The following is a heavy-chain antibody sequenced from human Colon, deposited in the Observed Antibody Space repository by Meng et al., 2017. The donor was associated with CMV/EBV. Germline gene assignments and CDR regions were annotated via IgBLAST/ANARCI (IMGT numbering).Heavy chain of an antibody. CDR3: AAITAATVTLYGMDV. Sequence: GRSLRLSCAASGNTFSNAWMSWVRQAPGKVLEWIGRIKSKIDGGTTDYAAFVKGRFTISRDDSKNTLYLQMNSLKTEDTAVYYCAAITAATVTLYGMDVWGQGTTVTVSS. D-gene: IGHD6-13*01. CDR1: GNTFSNAW. J-gene: IGHJ6*02. V-gene: IGHV3-15*01. CDR2: IKSKIDGGTT.